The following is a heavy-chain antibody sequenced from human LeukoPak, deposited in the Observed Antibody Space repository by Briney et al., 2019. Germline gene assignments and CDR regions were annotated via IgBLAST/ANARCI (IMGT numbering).Heavy chain of an antibody. CDR2: IDWDDDK. D-gene: IGHD3-22*01. Sequence: GSGPALVKPTQTLTLTCSFSGFSLSSTGIGVSWVRQPPGKALEWLARIDWDDDKFYSLSLKTRLTISKDTSKNQVVLRMTNVDAVDTATYYCARIGKVSRGYYLDYWGQGSLVSDSS. V-gene: IGHV2-70*04. CDR1: GFSLSSTGIG. J-gene: IGHJ4*02. CDR3: ARIGKVSRGYYLDY.